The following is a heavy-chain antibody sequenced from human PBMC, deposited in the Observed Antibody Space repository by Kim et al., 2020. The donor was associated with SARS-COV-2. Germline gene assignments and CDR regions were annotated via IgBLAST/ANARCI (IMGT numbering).Heavy chain of an antibody. D-gene: IGHD4-17*01. CDR3: ARDPTDYGDYGVYFDY. J-gene: IGHJ4*02. Sequence: KIQGRVTMTTDTSTSTAYMELRSLRSDDTAVYYCARDPTDYGDYGVYFDYWGQGTLVTVSS. V-gene: IGHV1-18*01.